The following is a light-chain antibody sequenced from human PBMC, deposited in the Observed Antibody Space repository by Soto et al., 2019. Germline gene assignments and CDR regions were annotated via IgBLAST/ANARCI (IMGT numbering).Light chain of an antibody. CDR2: GAS. CDR3: KQYVNSQWT. Sequence: IVLTQSPATLSLSPGEIATLPRRSSQSISNNYLAWYQQTPGQATRILIYGASSRATGIKDRFSGSGSGTDFTLTIRRLEPEDFAVYYCKQYVNSQWTLGPVPKLDLK. CDR1: QSISNNY. J-gene: IGKJ1*01. V-gene: IGKV3-20*01.